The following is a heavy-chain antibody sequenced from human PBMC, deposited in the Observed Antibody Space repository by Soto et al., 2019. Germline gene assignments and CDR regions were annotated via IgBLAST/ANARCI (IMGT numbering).Heavy chain of an antibody. CDR3: ARGPGLWFGELFVDY. CDR2: IYYSGGT. CDR1: GGSISCYY. D-gene: IGHD3-10*01. V-gene: IGHV4-59*08. Sequence: QVQLQESGPGLVKPSETLSLTCTVSGGSISCYYWSWIRQPPGKGLEWIGYIYYSGGTNYNPSLTSRVTVSVDPSKLQFALKLSSVTAADTAVYYCARGPGLWFGELFVDYWGQGSLVTVTS. J-gene: IGHJ4*02.